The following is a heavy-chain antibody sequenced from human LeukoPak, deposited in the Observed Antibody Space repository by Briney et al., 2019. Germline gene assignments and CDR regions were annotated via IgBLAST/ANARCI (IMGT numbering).Heavy chain of an antibody. CDR3: ATGPYCSSTSCYSDDAFDI. CDR2: MNPNSGNT. D-gene: IGHD2-2*01. J-gene: IGHJ3*02. CDR1: GYTFTSYD. V-gene: IGHV1-8*01. Sequence: ASVKVSCKASGYTFTSYDINWVRQATGQGLEWMGWMNPNSGNTGYAQKFQGRVTMTRNTSISTAYMELSSLRSEDTAVYYCATGPYCSSTSCYSDDAFDIWGQGTMVTVSS.